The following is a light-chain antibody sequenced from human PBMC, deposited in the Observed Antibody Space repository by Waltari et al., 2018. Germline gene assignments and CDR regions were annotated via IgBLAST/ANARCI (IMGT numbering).Light chain of an antibody. J-gene: IGKJ4*01. CDR2: KVS. V-gene: IGKV2-30*02. CDR3: MQGTHWPLT. Sequence: DVVMNQSPLSLPVTLGQPASISCKSSQSLVHSDGNTYLAWFQQKPGQPPRRLIYKVSNRESGVPARFSASGSGTDFTLKISRVEAEDVGVYYCMQGTHWPLTFGGGTKVEIK. CDR1: QSLVHSDGNTY.